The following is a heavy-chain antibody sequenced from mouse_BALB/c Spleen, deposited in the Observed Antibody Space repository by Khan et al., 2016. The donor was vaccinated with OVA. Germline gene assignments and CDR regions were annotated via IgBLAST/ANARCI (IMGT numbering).Heavy chain of an antibody. J-gene: IGHJ3*01. V-gene: IGHV5-6*02. CDR2: ISSGGDYT. CDR1: GFSFSSYS. CDR3: ASHLTGSFAY. D-gene: IGHD4-1*01. Sequence: EVKLEESGGDLVKPGGSLKLSCAASGFSFSSYSMSWVRQTPDMRLEWVATISSGGDYTYYPDIVKGRFTISRDNAKNTLYLQMSSLKSEDTAMYYCASHLTGSFAYWGQGTLVTVSA.